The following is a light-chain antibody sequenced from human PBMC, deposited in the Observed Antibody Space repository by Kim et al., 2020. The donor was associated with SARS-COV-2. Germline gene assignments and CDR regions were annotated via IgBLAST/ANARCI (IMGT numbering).Light chain of an antibody. CDR3: QAWDSSTMV. CDR2: QDS. Sequence: VSPGQTASITCSGDKLGDKYACWYQQKPGQSPVLVIYQDSKRPSGIPERFSGSNSGNTATLTISGTQAMDEADYYCQAWDSSTMVFGGGTKLTVL. J-gene: IGLJ2*01. CDR1: KLGDKY. V-gene: IGLV3-1*01.